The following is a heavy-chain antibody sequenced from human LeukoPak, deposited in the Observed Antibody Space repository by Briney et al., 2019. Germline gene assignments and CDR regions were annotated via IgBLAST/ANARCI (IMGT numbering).Heavy chain of an antibody. D-gene: IGHD5-24*01. Sequence: GGSPRLSCAASGFTFSTYSMNWVRQAPGKGLEWVSYISSSGSTIYYADSVKGRFTISRDNAKNSLYLQMNSLRAEDTAVYYCARDRGWLQLTALGYWGQGTLVTVSS. CDR1: GFTFSTYS. CDR3: ARDRGWLQLTALGY. V-gene: IGHV3-48*04. J-gene: IGHJ4*02. CDR2: ISSSGSTI.